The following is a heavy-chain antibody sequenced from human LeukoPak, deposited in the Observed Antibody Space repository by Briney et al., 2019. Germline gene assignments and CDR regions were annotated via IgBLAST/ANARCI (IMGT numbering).Heavy chain of an antibody. J-gene: IGHJ4*02. CDR2: ISYDGSNK. CDR3: ASGYSGSCFTY. V-gene: IGHV3-30-3*01. CDR1: GFTFSSYA. D-gene: IGHD1-26*01. Sequence: PGGSLRLSCAASGFTFSSYAMHWVRQAPGKGLEWVAVISYDGSNKYYADSVKGRFTISRDNSKNTLYLQMNSLRAEDTAVYYCASGYSGSCFTYWGQGTLVTVSS.